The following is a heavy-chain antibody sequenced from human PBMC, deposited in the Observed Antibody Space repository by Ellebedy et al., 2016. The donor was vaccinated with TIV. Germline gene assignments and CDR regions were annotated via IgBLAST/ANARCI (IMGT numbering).Heavy chain of an antibody. Sequence: AASVKVSCKASGYTFTSYAINWVRQAPGQGLEWMGWINTNSGNPTYAQGFTGRFVFSLDTSVSTAYLQISSLKAEDTAVYYCARGIHAGSTTVDYWGRGTLVTVSS. CDR1: GYTFTSYA. V-gene: IGHV7-4-1*02. CDR2: INTNSGNP. CDR3: ARGIHAGSTTVDY. D-gene: IGHD1-26*01. J-gene: IGHJ4*02.